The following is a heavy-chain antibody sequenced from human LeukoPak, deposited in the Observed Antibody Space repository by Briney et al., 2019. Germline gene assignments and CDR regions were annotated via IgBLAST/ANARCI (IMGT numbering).Heavy chain of an antibody. CDR3: ARIAWGNYFDF. J-gene: IGHJ4*02. D-gene: IGHD7-27*01. V-gene: IGHV3-21*01. CDR1: GFTFNSYS. Sequence: GGSLRLSCAAAGFTFNSYSMNWVRQAPGKGLEWVSSISSGGSYIYYADSVKGRFTISRDNAKNSLYLQMNSLRAEDTAVYYCARIAWGNYFDFWGQGTLVTVSS. CDR2: ISSGGSYI.